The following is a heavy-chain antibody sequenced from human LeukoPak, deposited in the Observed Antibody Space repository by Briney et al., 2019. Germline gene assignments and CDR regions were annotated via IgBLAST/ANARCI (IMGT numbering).Heavy chain of an antibody. CDR3: ARGGRPYYYDSSAIRPFDY. J-gene: IGHJ4*02. D-gene: IGHD3-22*01. V-gene: IGHV4-34*01. Sequence: PSETLSLTCAVYGGSFSGYYWSWIRQPPGKGLEWIGEINHSGSTNYNPSLKSRVTISVDTSKNQFSLKLSSVTAADTAVYYCARGGRPYYYDSSAIRPFDYWGQGTLVTVSS. CDR1: GGSFSGYY. CDR2: INHSGST.